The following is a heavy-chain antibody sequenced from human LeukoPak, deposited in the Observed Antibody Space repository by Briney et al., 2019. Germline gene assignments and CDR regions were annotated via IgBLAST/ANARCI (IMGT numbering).Heavy chain of an antibody. D-gene: IGHD4-17*01. CDR1: GGTFSSYA. V-gene: IGHV1-69*13. J-gene: IGHJ4*02. CDR3: ARGNDYGDLYYFDY. CDR2: IIPIFGTA. Sequence: ASVKVSCKASGGTFSSYAISWVRQAPGQGLEWMGGIIPIFGTANYAQEFQGRVTITADESTSTAYMELSSLRSEDTAVYYCARGNDYGDLYYFDYWGQGTLVTVSS.